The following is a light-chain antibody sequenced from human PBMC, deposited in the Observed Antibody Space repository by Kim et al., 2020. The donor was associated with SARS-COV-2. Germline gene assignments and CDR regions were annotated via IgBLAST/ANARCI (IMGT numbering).Light chain of an antibody. CDR1: QSISSH. J-gene: IGKJ3*01. Sequence: DIQMTQSPSSLSASVRDSVTSTCRTSQSISSHLNWYQQRQGRAPKLLISAASTLQGGVTSRFSGSGSETDFTLTISSLQPEDFATYFCQQSYITPFTFGPGTKVDIK. CDR2: AAS. V-gene: IGKV1-39*01. CDR3: QQSYITPFT.